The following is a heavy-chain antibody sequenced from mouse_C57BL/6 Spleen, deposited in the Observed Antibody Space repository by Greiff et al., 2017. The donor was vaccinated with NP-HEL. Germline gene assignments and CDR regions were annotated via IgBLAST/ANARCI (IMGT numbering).Heavy chain of an antibody. Sequence: VQLQQSGAELVRPGASVTLSCKASGYTFTDYEMHWVKQTPVHGLEWIGAIDPETGGTAYNQKFKGKAILTADKSSSTAYMDLRSLTSEDSAVYYCTTSGWLLRSLDDWGQGTTLTVSS. V-gene: IGHV1-15*01. CDR3: TTSGWLLRSLDD. CDR1: GYTFTDYE. D-gene: IGHD2-3*01. CDR2: IDPETGGT. J-gene: IGHJ2*01.